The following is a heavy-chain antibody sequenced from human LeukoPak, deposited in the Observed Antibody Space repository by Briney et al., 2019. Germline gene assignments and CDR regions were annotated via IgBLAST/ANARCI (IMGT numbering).Heavy chain of an antibody. J-gene: IGHJ3*02. D-gene: IGHD3-9*01. Sequence: GGSLRLSCAASGFTFSSYSMNWVRQAPGKGLEWVSSISSSSSYIYYADSVKGRFTISRDSAKNSLYLQMNSLRAEDTAVYYCASRWELRYFDWLPQLAGAFDIWGQGTMVTVSS. CDR1: GFTFSSYS. CDR3: ASRWELRYFDWLPQLAGAFDI. V-gene: IGHV3-21*01. CDR2: ISSSSSYI.